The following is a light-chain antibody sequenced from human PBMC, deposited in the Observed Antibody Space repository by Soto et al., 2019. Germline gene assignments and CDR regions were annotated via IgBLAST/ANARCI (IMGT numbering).Light chain of an antibody. CDR2: DVS. Sequence: QSALTQPRSVSGSPGQSVTISCTGTSSDVGGYNYVSWYQQDPGKAPKLMIYDVSKRPSGVPDRFSDSKFANTDSLTISGLQAEDEADYYCCSYAGNYPYVFGTGTKLTVL. V-gene: IGLV2-11*01. CDR3: CSYAGNYPYV. CDR1: SSDVGGYNY. J-gene: IGLJ1*01.